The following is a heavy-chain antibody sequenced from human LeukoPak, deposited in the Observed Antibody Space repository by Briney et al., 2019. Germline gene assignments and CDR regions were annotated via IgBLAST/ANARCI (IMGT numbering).Heavy chain of an antibody. D-gene: IGHD3-9*01. V-gene: IGHV3-64*01. CDR2: ISSNGGST. J-gene: IGHJ4*02. CDR1: GFTFSTYA. Sequence: PGGSLRLSCAASGFTFSTYAMHWVRQAPGKGLEYVSAISSNGGSTYYANSVKGRFTISRDNSKNTLYLQMGSLRAEDMAVYYCARGSDAFYDILTGYSPFDYWGQGTLVTVS. CDR3: ARGSDAFYDILTGYSPFDY.